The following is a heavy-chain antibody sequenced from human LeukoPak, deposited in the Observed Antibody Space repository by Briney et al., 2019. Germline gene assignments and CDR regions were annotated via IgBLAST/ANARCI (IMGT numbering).Heavy chain of an antibody. Sequence: ASVKVSCKASGYTFTNYAIHWVRQAPGQRLEWMGWINAGNGNTKYSQKFQGRVTITRDTSASTAYMELSSLRSEDTAIYYCARDPGMGYWGQGTLVTVSS. D-gene: IGHD6-13*01. CDR3: ARDPGMGY. CDR1: GYTFTNYA. V-gene: IGHV1-3*01. CDR2: INAGNGNT. J-gene: IGHJ4*02.